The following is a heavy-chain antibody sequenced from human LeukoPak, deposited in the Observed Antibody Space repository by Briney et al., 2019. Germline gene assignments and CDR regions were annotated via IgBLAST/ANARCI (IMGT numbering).Heavy chain of an antibody. CDR3: ARGYCSGGSCYSIDY. V-gene: IGHV3-23*01. D-gene: IGHD2-15*01. CDR2: INTAGGVT. Sequence: PGGSLRLSCAASGFAFSTYAMSWVRQAPGKGLEWVSSINTAGGVTYYADSVKGRFTMSRDNSKNMLYLQMNSLRAEDTAIYFCARGYCSGGSCYSIDYWGQGTLVTVSS. CDR1: GFAFSTYA. J-gene: IGHJ4*02.